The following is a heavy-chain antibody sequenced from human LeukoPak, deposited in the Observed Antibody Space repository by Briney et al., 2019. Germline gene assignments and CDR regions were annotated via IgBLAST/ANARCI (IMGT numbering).Heavy chain of an antibody. Sequence: SETLSLTCDVSGASISSNNWWSWVRQPPGKGLEWIGEIFHGGNTNYNPSLKSRVTISVDKSNNQFSLKLSSVTAAGTAVYYCARNKESNSWYPVFDYWGQGTLLTVSS. D-gene: IGHD6-13*01. CDR2: IFHGGNT. CDR3: ARNKESNSWYPVFDY. J-gene: IGHJ4*02. CDR1: GASISSNNW. V-gene: IGHV4-4*02.